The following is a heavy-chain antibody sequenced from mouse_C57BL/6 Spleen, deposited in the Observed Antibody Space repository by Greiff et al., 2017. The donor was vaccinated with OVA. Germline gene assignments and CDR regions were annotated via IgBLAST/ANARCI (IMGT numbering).Heavy chain of an antibody. CDR3: ARGGNYYGSSYEGG. V-gene: IGHV5-4*01. Sequence: EVHLVESGGGLVKPGGSLKLSCAASGFTFSSYAMSWVRQTPEKRLEWVATISDGGSYTYYPDNVKGRFTISRDNAKNNLYLQMSHLKSEDTAMYYCARGGNYYGSSYEGGWGQGTTLTVSS. D-gene: IGHD1-1*01. J-gene: IGHJ2*01. CDR1: GFTFSSYA. CDR2: ISDGGSYT.